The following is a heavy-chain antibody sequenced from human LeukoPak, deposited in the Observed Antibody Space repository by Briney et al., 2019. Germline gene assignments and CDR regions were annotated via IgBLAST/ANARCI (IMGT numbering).Heavy chain of an antibody. Sequence: GGSLRLSCAASGFTFTSYGVHWVRQAPGKGLEWVAVISYDGTNKYYADSVKGRFTISRDNSKNTLYLQMNSLRAEDTAVYYCAKDRTVAGQRYNGMDVWGQGTTVTVSS. CDR3: AKDRTVAGQRYNGMDV. J-gene: IGHJ6*02. CDR1: GFTFTSYG. D-gene: IGHD6-19*01. CDR2: ISYDGTNK. V-gene: IGHV3-30*18.